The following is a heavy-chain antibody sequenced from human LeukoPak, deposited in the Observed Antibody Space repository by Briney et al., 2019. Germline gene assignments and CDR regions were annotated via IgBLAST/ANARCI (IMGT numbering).Heavy chain of an antibody. CDR2: IDHSGST. CDR1: GGSFSGYY. Sequence: SGTLSLTCAVYGGSFSGYYWSWIRQPPGKGLEWIAEIDHSGSTNYNPSLKSRVTISVDTSKNQFSLKLGSVTAADTAVYYCARGSSSGWYGGGLGYWGQGTLVTVSS. D-gene: IGHD6-19*01. CDR3: ARGSSSGWYGGGLGY. V-gene: IGHV4-34*01. J-gene: IGHJ4*02.